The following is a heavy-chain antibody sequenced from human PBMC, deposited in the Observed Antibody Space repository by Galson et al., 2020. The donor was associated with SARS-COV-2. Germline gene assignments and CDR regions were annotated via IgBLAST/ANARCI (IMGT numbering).Heavy chain of an antibody. CDR3: ARRLAAASVDY. J-gene: IGHJ4*02. CDR1: GESFSGYY. D-gene: IGHD6-13*01. V-gene: IGHV4-34*01. CDR2: IDPSGST. Sequence: ETSETLSLTCAVYGESFSGYYWSWIRQPPGPGLEWIGQIDPSGSTNYNPSLKSRVTISVDTSVSQFSLKVRSVTAADTAFYYCARRLAAASVDYWGQGTLVTVSS.